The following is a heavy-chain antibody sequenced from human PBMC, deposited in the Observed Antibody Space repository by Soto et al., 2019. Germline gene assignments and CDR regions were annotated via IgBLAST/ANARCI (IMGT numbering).Heavy chain of an antibody. CDR2: ISSGGAT. CDR3: ATRQGGLYSGYGD. Sequence: GGSLRLSCAASGFTVSSNYINWVRQAPGKGLDWVSIISSGGATYYADSVKGRFTISRDNSKNTVDLQMNSLRAEDTAVYYCATRQGGLYSGYGDWGRGTLVTVSS. V-gene: IGHV3-53*01. CDR1: GFTVSSNY. D-gene: IGHD5-12*01. J-gene: IGHJ4*02.